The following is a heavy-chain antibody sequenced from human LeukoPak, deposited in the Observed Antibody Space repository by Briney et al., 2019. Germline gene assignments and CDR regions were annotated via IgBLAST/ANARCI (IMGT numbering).Heavy chain of an antibody. V-gene: IGHV3-7*03. Sequence: GGSLRLSCAASGFTFSRYWMTWVRQAPGKGLEWVASISEGENEKYYVDSVKGRFTISRDNGKNSLYLQINNLRAEDTALYYCAKGDDSSGYQTPVDYWGQGTLVTVSS. J-gene: IGHJ4*02. D-gene: IGHD3-22*01. CDR2: ISEGENEK. CDR1: GFTFSRYW. CDR3: AKGDDSSGYQTPVDY.